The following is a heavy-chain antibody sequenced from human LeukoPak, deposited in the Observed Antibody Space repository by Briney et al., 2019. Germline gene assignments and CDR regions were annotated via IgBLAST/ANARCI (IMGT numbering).Heavy chain of an antibody. J-gene: IGHJ6*03. CDR2: IYNSGST. CDR1: GXSISSGTYY. V-gene: IGHV4-61*02. CDR3: ARTTYGSGTYPYYYYYYMDV. Sequence: TXXVSGXSISSGTYYWGWVRQPAXXXXXWIXRIYNSGSTNYNPSLQSRVTISVDTSNNQFSLKLSSVTAADTAVYFCARTTYGSGTYPYYYYYYMDVWGKGTTVTVSS. D-gene: IGHD3-10*01.